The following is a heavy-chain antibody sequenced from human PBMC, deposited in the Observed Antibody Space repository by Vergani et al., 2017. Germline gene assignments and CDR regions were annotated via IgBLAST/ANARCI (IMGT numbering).Heavy chain of an antibody. CDR2: ISGSGGST. D-gene: IGHD6-13*01. CDR3: AKEIWVKQQLVPYYFDY. J-gene: IGHJ4*02. CDR1: GFTFSSYA. V-gene: IGHV3-23*01. Sequence: EVQLLESGGGLVQPGGSLRLSCAASGFTFSSYAMSWVRQAPGKGLEWVSAISGSGGSTYYADSVKGRFTISRDNSKNTLYLQMNSLRAEDTAVYYCAKEIWVKQQLVPYYFDYGGQGTLVTVSS.